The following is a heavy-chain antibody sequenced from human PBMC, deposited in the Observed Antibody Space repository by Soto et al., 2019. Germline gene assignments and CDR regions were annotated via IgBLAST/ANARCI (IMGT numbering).Heavy chain of an antibody. Sequence: SETLSLTCAVYGGSFSGYYWSWIRQPPGKGLEWIGEINHSGSTNYNPSLKSRVTISVDTSKSQFSLKLSSVTAADTAVYYCARDMYLRTSPWGMAVWGQGTTVTVSS. CDR2: INHSGST. J-gene: IGHJ6*02. CDR1: GGSFSGYY. D-gene: IGHD2-8*01. V-gene: IGHV4-34*01. CDR3: ARDMYLRTSPWGMAV.